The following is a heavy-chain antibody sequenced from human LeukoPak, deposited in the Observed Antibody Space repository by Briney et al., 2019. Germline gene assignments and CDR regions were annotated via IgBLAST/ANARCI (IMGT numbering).Heavy chain of an antibody. J-gene: IGHJ5*02. V-gene: IGHV3-7*01. CDR1: GFTFSSFW. CDR3: ARDSGTLGP. D-gene: IGHD1-26*01. CDR2: INEDGSEK. Sequence: PGGSLRLSCAASGFTFSSFWMSWVRQTPGKGLEWVANINEDGSEKYYKDSVKGRFTIPRDNAKNSLNPEVNGLRAEDTAEYYCARDSGTLGPWGQGTLVTVST.